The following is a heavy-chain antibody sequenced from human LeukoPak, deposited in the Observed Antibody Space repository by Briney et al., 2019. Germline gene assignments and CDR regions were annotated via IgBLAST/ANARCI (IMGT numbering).Heavy chain of an antibody. D-gene: IGHD2-8*02. Sequence: SETLSLTCTVSGGSIRSDYWSWIRQPAGKGLEWIGRVYPGGSTTYNPSLEGRVTISIDMSKSQFSLMVTSVTAADTALYYCARDLRGTGRMDVWGKGTTVTVSS. CDR3: ARDLRGTGRMDV. V-gene: IGHV4-4*07. J-gene: IGHJ6*03. CDR1: GGSIRSDY. CDR2: VYPGGST.